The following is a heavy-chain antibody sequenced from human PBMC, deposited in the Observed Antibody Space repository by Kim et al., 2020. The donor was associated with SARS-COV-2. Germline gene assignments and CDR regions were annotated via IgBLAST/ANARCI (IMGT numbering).Heavy chain of an antibody. CDR3: ARDFCRGGNCYGQVDF. D-gene: IGHD2-15*01. Sequence: ASVKVSCKASGYTFTDYFIHWVQQAPGEGPEWMGWINPKTTNTKYAQKLQGRITLTRDTSINTVYMDLTGLTSADTAVYFCARDFCRGGNCYGQVDFWGQGTLVTVSS. V-gene: IGHV1-2*02. J-gene: IGHJ4*01. CDR1: GYTFTDYF. CDR2: INPKTTNT.